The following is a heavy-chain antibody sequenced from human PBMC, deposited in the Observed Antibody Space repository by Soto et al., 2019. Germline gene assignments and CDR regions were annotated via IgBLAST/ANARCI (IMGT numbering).Heavy chain of an antibody. V-gene: IGHV1-69*13. CDR3: ARDQTPTVTTGWFDP. Sequence: ASVKVSCKASGGTFSSYAISWVRQAPGQGLEWMGGIIPIFGTANYAQKFRGRVTITADESTSTAYMELSSLRSEDTAVYYCARDQTPTVTTGWFDPWGQGTLVTVSS. D-gene: IGHD4-17*01. CDR1: GGTFSSYA. J-gene: IGHJ5*02. CDR2: IIPIFGTA.